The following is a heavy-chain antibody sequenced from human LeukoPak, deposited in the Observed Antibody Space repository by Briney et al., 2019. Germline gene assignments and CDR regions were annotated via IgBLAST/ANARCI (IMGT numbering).Heavy chain of an antibody. D-gene: IGHD2-15*01. Sequence: SETLSLTCSVSGGSISGYYWSWIRQPPGKGLEWIGYIYSSGGTNYNPSLKSRVTISLDTSKNQFSLRLSSVTAADTAVYYCARDFCSGGSCYTYFHYWGQGTLVTVSS. CDR2: IYSSGGT. CDR3: ARDFCSGGSCYTYFHY. CDR1: GGSISGYY. V-gene: IGHV4-59*01. J-gene: IGHJ4*02.